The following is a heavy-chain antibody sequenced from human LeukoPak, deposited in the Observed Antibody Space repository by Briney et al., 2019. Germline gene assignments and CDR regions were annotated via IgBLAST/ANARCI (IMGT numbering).Heavy chain of an antibody. CDR3: ARDGDYYYYGMDV. CDR1: GYTFTSYG. Sequence: RASVTVSCTASGYTFTSYGISWVRQAPGQGLAWMGWISAYNGNTNYAQKLQGRVTITTDTSTSTAYMELRSLRSDDTAVYYCARDGDYYYYGMDVGGQGTTVTVSS. D-gene: IGHD3-10*01. J-gene: IGHJ6*02. CDR2: ISAYNGNT. V-gene: IGHV1-18*01.